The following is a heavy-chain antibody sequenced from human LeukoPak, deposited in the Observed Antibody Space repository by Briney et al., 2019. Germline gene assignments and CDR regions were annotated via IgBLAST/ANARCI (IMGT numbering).Heavy chain of an antibody. Sequence: PGGSLRLSCAASGFTFSSYEMNWVRQAPGKGLEWVSYISSSGSTIYYADSVKGRFTISRDNSKNTLYLQMNSLRAEDTAVYYCARDPDRDGMDVWGKGTTVTVSS. CDR1: GFTFSSYE. CDR2: ISSSGSTI. CDR3: ARDPDRDGMDV. J-gene: IGHJ6*04. V-gene: IGHV3-48*03.